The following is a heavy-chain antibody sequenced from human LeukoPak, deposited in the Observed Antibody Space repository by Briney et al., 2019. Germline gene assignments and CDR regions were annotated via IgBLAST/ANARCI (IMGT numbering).Heavy chain of an antibody. Sequence: GGSLRLSCAASGFTFNNAWMSWVRQAPGKGLEWVGRIKSKTDGGTTDYAAPVKGRFTISRDDSKNTLYLQMNSLKTEDTAVYYCTTAPADIVVVVKDYWGQGTLVTVSS. CDR3: TTAPADIVVVVKDY. CDR2: IKSKTDGGTT. J-gene: IGHJ4*02. D-gene: IGHD2-15*01. CDR1: GFTFNNAW. V-gene: IGHV3-15*01.